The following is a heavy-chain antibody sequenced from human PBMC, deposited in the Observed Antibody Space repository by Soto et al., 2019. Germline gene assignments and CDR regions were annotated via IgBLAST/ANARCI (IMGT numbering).Heavy chain of an antibody. D-gene: IGHD4-17*01. Sequence: GSLRLSCEASGFTFNTYSMHWVGQPPGKGLEWLAAIWYDGTQKYYADSVKGRFIISRDNSKKTLYLEMNSLRAEDTAVYYCARAGGTTVTGLWHFDSWGQGTLVTVSS. CDR3: ARAGGTTVTGLWHFDS. CDR1: GFTFNTYS. CDR2: IWYDGTQK. V-gene: IGHV3-33*01. J-gene: IGHJ4*02.